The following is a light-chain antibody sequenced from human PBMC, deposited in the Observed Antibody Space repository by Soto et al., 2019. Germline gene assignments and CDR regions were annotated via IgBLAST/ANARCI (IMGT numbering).Light chain of an antibody. Sequence: DIRMTQSPSSLSASVGDRVTITCRASQSNDTHLNWYQQHPGKAPNALIYEASNLQSGVPSRFSGSGSGTDFTLTISGLQPDDSATYYCHQTYSPPDTFGQGTKVEIK. CDR2: EAS. CDR1: QSNDTH. J-gene: IGKJ1*01. V-gene: IGKV1-39*01. CDR3: HQTYSPPDT.